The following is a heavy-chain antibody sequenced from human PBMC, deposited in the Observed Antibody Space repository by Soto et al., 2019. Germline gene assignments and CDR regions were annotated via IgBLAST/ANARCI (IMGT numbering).Heavy chain of an antibody. V-gene: IGHV3-7*05. CDR2: INLDGSEK. Sequence: EVQLVESGGGLVQPGGSPRLSCAASGFTFRTYWLSWVRQVPGKGLEWVANINLDGSEKNYVDSVKGRFTISRDNARNSLYLPMSSLRAEDTALYYCARDGSTSWYSYDYHGMDVWGQGTTVTVSS. CDR1: GFTFRTYW. D-gene: IGHD5-18*01. J-gene: IGHJ6*02. CDR3: ARDGSTSWYSYDYHGMDV.